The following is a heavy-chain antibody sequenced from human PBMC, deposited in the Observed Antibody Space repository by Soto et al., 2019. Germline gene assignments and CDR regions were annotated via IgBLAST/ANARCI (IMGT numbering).Heavy chain of an antibody. V-gene: IGHV2-5*01. J-gene: IGHJ2*01. D-gene: IGHD6-13*01. Sequence: QITLKESGPTLVKPTQTLTLTCTFSGFSLSTSGVGVGWIRQPPGKALEWLALIYWNDDKRYSPSLKSWLTTTKDTSKNQVVLTMTNMDPVDTATYYWAHGRLPYSSSWEWYFDLWGRGTLVTVSS. CDR3: AHGRLPYSSSWEWYFDL. CDR2: IYWNDDK. CDR1: GFSLSTSGVG.